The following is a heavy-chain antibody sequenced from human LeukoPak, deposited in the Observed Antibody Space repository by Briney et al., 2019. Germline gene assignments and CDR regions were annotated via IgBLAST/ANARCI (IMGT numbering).Heavy chain of an antibody. CDR1: GFTFSSYA. D-gene: IGHD6-19*01. CDR3: ARVPPYSSGWYSYYYYMDV. CDR2: ISYDGSNK. J-gene: IGHJ6*03. V-gene: IGHV3-30*04. Sequence: TGGSLRLSCAASGFTFSSYAMHWVRQAPGKGLEWVAVISYDGSNKYYADSVKGRFTISRDNSKNTLYLQMNSLRAEDTAVYYCARVPPYSSGWYSYYYYMDVWGKGTTVTVSS.